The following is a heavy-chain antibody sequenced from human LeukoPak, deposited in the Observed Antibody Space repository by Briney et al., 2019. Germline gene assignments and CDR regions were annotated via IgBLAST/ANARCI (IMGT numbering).Heavy chain of an antibody. CDR2: IFIDGSA. J-gene: IGHJ4*02. Sequence: PGGSLRLSCAVSGLTVSSNYMNWVRQAPGKGLGWGSVIFIDGSAYNADSLKGRFTISRDNSKNTLYLQLNSLRAEDTAVYYCASGSYAYWGQGTLVTVSS. CDR1: GLTVSSNY. D-gene: IGHD1-26*01. CDR3: ASGSYAY. V-gene: IGHV3-66*01.